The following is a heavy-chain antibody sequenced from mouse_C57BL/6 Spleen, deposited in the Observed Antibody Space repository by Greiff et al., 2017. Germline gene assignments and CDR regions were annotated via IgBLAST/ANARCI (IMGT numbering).Heavy chain of an antibody. D-gene: IGHD2-5*01. CDR1: GFSLTSYG. Sequence: QVQLKESGPGLVAPSQSLSITCTVSGFSLTSYGVHWVRQPPGKGLEWLVVIWSDGSTTYNSALKSRLSISKDNSKSQVFLKMNSLQTDDTAMYYCARHESNYGAWFAYWGQGTLVTVSA. CDR3: ARHESNYGAWFAY. CDR2: IWSDGST. V-gene: IGHV2-6-1*01. J-gene: IGHJ3*01.